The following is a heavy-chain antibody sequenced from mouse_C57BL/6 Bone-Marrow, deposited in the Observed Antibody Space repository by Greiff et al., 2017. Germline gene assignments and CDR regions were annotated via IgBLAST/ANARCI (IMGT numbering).Heavy chain of an antibody. CDR1: GFTFSSYA. Sequence: EVNLVESGGGLVKPGGSLKLSCAASGFTFSSYAMSWVRQTPEKRLEWVATISDGGSYTYYPDNVKGRFTISRDNAKSNLYLQMSHLKSEDTAMCYCARGPLAYWGQGTLVTVSA. V-gene: IGHV5-4*03. J-gene: IGHJ3*01. CDR2: ISDGGSYT. CDR3: ARGPLAY.